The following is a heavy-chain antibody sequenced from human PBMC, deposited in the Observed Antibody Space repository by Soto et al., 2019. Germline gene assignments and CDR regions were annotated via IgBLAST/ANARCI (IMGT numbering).Heavy chain of an antibody. CDR3: AREDTSMAFDP. CDR2: IYYIGST. D-gene: IGHD5-18*01. J-gene: IGHJ5*02. CDR1: GDSITSDGYY. Sequence: SETLSLTCTVSGDSITSDGYYWSWIRQHPGKGLEWIAYIYYIGSTYYNPSLKSRVTISVDPSKNQFSLKLRPVTAADTAVYYCAREDTSMAFDPWGQGTLVTVSS. V-gene: IGHV4-31*02.